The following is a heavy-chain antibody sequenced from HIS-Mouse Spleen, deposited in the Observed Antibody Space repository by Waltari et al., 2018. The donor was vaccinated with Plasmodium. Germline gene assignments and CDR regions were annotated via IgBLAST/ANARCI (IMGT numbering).Heavy chain of an antibody. CDR3: ARGPTYSSSYYFDY. CDR1: GFTFSSYD. CDR2: IGTAGDT. J-gene: IGHJ4*02. V-gene: IGHV3-13*01. Sequence: EVQLVESGGGLVQPGGSLRLSCAASGFTFSSYDMHWVRQATGKGLGWGSAIGTAGDTYYPGSVKGRFTISRENAKNSLYLQMNSLRAGDTAAYYCARGPTYSSSYYFDYWGQGTLVTVSS. D-gene: IGHD6-6*01.